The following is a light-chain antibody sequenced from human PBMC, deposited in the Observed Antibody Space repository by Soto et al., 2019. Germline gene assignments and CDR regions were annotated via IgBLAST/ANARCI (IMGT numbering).Light chain of an antibody. V-gene: IGLV2-14*01. CDR2: AVS. J-gene: IGLJ2*01. CDR3: SSYTSSSTLL. Sequence: QSALTQPASVSGSPGQSNTISCTGTSSDVGGYNYVSWYQQHPGKAPKLMIYAVSNRPSGVSNRFSGSKSGNTASLNISGLQAEDEADYYCSSYTSSSTLLFCGGTKLTVL. CDR1: SSDVGGYNY.